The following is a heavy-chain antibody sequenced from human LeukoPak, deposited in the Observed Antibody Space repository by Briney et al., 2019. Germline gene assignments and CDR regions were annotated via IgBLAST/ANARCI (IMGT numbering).Heavy chain of an antibody. Sequence: SVKVSCKASGGTFKNRDINWVRQAPGQGLEWMGGIIPVFGTPNYAQRFQGRVRITADESTTTAYMELGSLRSDDTALYYCARGGRYCRSTSCWDFWGQGTLVTVSS. CDR2: IIPVFGTP. J-gene: IGHJ4*02. V-gene: IGHV1-69*01. CDR3: ARGGRYCRSTSCWDF. CDR1: GGTFKNRD. D-gene: IGHD2-2*01.